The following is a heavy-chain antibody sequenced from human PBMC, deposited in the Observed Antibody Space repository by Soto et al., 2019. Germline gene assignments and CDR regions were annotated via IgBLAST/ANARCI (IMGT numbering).Heavy chain of an antibody. J-gene: IGHJ5*01. D-gene: IGHD4-4*01. CDR1: GFKFNIYG. CDR2: ISSGSTTM. V-gene: IGHV3-48*02. Sequence: GGSLRLSCAASGFKFNIYGMNWVRQAPGKGLEWIAYISSGSTTMYYADSVKGRFAISRDNANNSVFLQLTSLRDDDTALYYCARCRGPQTVTTGFDPWGQGTLVTVSS. CDR3: ARCRGPQTVTTGFDP.